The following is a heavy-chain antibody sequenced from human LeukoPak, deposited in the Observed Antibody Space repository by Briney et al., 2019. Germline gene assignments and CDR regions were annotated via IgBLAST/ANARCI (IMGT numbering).Heavy chain of an antibody. Sequence: GGSLRLSCAASGFTFSSFAMHWVRQAPGKGLEWVAVISYDGSNKYYADSVKGRFTISRDNSKNTLYLQMNSLRAEDTVVFYCARDRASGSPAGFDYWGQGTLVTVSS. CDR2: ISYDGSNK. J-gene: IGHJ4*02. CDR3: ARDRASGSPAGFDY. D-gene: IGHD3-10*01. V-gene: IGHV3-30*04. CDR1: GFTFSSFA.